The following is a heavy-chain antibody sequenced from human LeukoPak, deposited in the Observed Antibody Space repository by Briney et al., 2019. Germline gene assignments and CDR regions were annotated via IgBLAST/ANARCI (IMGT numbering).Heavy chain of an antibody. J-gene: IGHJ4*02. V-gene: IGHV1-18*01. CDR1: GYTFTRYG. CDR3: ARVDNSSSRDYFDH. Sequence: ASVKVSCKAYGYTFTRYGISLVRQAPGQGLEWMGWISAYNGNTNYAQKLQGRVTVTTDTSTTTAYMELRSLRSDDTAVYYCARVDNSSSRDYFDHWGQGTLVTVSS. D-gene: IGHD6-6*01. CDR2: ISAYNGNT.